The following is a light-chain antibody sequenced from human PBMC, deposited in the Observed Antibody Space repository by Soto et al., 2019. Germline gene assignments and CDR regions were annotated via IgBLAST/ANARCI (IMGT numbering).Light chain of an antibody. Sequence: SLLLRPPSASGSPGPRVNNTCSGSSANIGTNFVCWYQHLPGTAPRLLIYSNNQRPSGVPDRFSGSKAGTSASLAISALPSEDEGDYYFVSWDDSMSGLVFGTGAKVSV. V-gene: IGLV1-47*02. CDR3: VSWDDSMSGLV. CDR1: SANIGTNF. CDR2: SNN. J-gene: IGLJ1*01.